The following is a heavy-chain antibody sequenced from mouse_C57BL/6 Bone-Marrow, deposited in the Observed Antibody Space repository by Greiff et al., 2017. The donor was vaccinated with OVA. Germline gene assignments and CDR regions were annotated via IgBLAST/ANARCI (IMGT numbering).Heavy chain of an antibody. V-gene: IGHV1-5*01. CDR1: GYTFTSYW. J-gene: IGHJ4*01. CDR2: IYPGNSDT. CDR3: TKLYSNYHFSYAMDY. Sequence: EVQLQESGTVLARPGASVKMSCKTSGYTFTSYWMHWVKQRPGQGLEWIGAIYPGNSDTSYNQKFKGKAKLTAVTSASTAYMELSSLTNEDSAVYYCTKLYSNYHFSYAMDYWGQGTSVTVSS. D-gene: IGHD2-5*01.